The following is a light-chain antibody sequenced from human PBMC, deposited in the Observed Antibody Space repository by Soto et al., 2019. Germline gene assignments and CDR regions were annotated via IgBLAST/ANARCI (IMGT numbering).Light chain of an antibody. J-gene: IGKJ2*01. CDR2: KAS. CDR1: QTVSSW. CDR3: QQYNPYSPYT. Sequence: DLQMTQSPSTLSASIGDRVTITCRASQTVSSWLAWYQQKPGKAPKLLIYKASNLESGVPSRFSGSGSGTEFTLTISSLQPDDFATYYCQQYNPYSPYTFGQGTRLEIK. V-gene: IGKV1-5*03.